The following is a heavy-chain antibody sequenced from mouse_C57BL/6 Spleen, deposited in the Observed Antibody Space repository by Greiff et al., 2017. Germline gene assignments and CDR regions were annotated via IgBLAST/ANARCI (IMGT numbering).Heavy chain of an antibody. CDR2: ISSGSSTI. CDR3: ARYGYDYFDY. CDR1: GFTFSDYG. Sequence: EVHLVESGGGLVKPGGSLKLSCAASGFTFSDYGMHWVRQAPEQGLEWVAYISSGSSTIYYADTVKGRFTISRDNAKTTLFLQMTSLRSEDTAMYYCARYGYDYFDYWGQGTTLTVSS. D-gene: IGHD2-2*01. J-gene: IGHJ2*01. V-gene: IGHV5-17*01.